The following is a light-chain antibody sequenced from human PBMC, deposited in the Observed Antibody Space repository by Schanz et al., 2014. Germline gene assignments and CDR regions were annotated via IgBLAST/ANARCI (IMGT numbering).Light chain of an antibody. V-gene: IGKV1D-12*01. Sequence: DIQVTQSPSSVSASVGDRVTITCRASQDISNFLAWYQQKPGRAPKLLIYGASSLQSGVPSRFSASGSGTDFTLTISSLQPEDFATYYCQHCNSYPITFGQGTRLEIK. CDR2: GAS. CDR1: QDISNF. J-gene: IGKJ5*01. CDR3: QHCNSYPIT.